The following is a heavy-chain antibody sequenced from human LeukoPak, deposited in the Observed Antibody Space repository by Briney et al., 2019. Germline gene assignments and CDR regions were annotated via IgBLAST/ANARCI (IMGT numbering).Heavy chain of an antibody. Sequence: SVKVSCKASGGTFSSYAISWVRQAPGQGLEWMGGIIPTFGTANYAQKFQGRVTITTDESTSTAYMELSSLRSEDTAVYYCARVARDYDFWSGQYNWFDPWGQGTLVTVSS. V-gene: IGHV1-69*05. D-gene: IGHD3-3*01. CDR1: GGTFSSYA. J-gene: IGHJ5*02. CDR3: ARVARDYDFWSGQYNWFDP. CDR2: IIPTFGTA.